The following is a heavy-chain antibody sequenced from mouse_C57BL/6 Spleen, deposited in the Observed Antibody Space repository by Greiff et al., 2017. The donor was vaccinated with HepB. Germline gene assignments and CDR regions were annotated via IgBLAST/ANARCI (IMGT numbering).Heavy chain of an antibody. CDR2: IDPSDSYT. J-gene: IGHJ1*03. CDR1: GYTFTSYW. V-gene: IGHV1-69*01. CDR3: AREVTGTGYFDV. Sequence: QVQLQQPGAELVMPGASVKLSCKASGYTFTSYWMHWVKQRPGQGLEWIGEIDPSDSYTNYNQKFKGKSTLTVDKSSSTAYMQLSSLTSEDSAVYYCAREVTGTGYFDVWGTGTTVTVSS. D-gene: IGHD4-1*01.